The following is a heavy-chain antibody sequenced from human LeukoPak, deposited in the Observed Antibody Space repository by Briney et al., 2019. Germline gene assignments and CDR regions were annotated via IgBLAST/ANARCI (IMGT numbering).Heavy chain of an antibody. CDR1: GASISGSIYY. J-gene: IGHJ4*02. D-gene: IGHD3-22*01. V-gene: IGHV4-39*01. CDR3: ARLFDDYDSSGFSIDY. CDR2: IYYSGST. Sequence: PSEILSLTCTVSGASISGSIYYWGWIRQPPGKGLEWIGNIYYSGSTYYNPSLKSRVTISVDTSKNQFSLKLSSVTAADTAVYYCARLFDDYDSSGFSIDYWGQGTLVTVSS.